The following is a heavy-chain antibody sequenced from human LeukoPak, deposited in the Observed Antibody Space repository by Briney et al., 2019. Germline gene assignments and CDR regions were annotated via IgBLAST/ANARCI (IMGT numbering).Heavy chain of an antibody. CDR3: ARATDYYYYYYMDV. J-gene: IGHJ6*03. Sequence: SVRVSSAPSLGTFITYAISWVRPAPGQGLGWMGGIIPMFGTANYAQKFQGRVKITADESTSTAYMELSSLRSEDTAMYYCARATDYYYYYYMDVWGTGTTLTVPS. V-gene: IGHV1-69*13. CDR1: LGTFITYA. D-gene: IGHD4-11*01. CDR2: IIPMFGTA.